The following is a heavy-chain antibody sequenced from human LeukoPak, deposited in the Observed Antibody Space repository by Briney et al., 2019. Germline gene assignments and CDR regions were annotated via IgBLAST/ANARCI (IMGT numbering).Heavy chain of an antibody. CDR2: IYSGGST. CDR3: ASSYDSSGYYCGY. D-gene: IGHD3-22*01. CDR1: GFTVSSNY. J-gene: IGHJ4*02. V-gene: IGHV3-53*01. Sequence: GGSLRLSCAASGFTVSSNYMSWVRQAPGKGLEWVSVIYSGGSTYYADSVKGRFTISRDNSKNTLYLQMNSLRAEDTAVYYCASSYDSSGYYCGYWGQGTLVTVSS.